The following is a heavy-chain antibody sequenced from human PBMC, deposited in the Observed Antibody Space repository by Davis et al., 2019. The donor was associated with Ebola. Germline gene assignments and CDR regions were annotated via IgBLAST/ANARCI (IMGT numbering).Heavy chain of an antibody. CDR1: RFAFSDYW. CDR3: AKDTSNIWFDI. CDR2: LGTSADT. V-gene: IGHV3-23*01. Sequence: GESLKISCAASRFAFSDYWMSWVRQAPGKGLEWVSTLGTSADTYYADSVKGRFTISRDNSKNTLYLQMNGLRVEDTAIYYCAKDTSNIWFDIWGQGTNVTVSS. D-gene: IGHD1-26*01. J-gene: IGHJ3*02.